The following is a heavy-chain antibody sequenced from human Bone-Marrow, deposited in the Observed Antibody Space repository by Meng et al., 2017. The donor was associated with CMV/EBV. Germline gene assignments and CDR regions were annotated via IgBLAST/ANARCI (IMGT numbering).Heavy chain of an antibody. J-gene: IGHJ4*02. D-gene: IGHD6-13*01. Sequence: GESLKISCAASGFTFSDYYMSWIRQAPGKGLEWVSYISSSGSTIYYADSVKGRFTISRDNAKNSLYLQMNSLRAEDTAVYYCASRTSPRYSSSWYYFDYWGQGTLVTVSS. CDR1: GFTFSDYY. CDR2: ISSSGSTI. V-gene: IGHV3-11*04. CDR3: ASRTSPRYSSSWYYFDY.